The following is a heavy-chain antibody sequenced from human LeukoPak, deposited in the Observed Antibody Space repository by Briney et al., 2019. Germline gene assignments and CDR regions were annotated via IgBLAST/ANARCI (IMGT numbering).Heavy chain of an antibody. CDR1: GFAFSGFG. J-gene: IGHJ4*02. CDR3: ARAKPKNMVRGLIMRRESRYYFDY. CDR2: IYSGGST. D-gene: IGHD3-10*01. V-gene: IGHV3-53*01. Sequence: GGSLRLSCAASGFAFSGFGMSWVRQAPGKGLEWVSVIYSGGSTYYVDSVKGRFTISRDNSKSTLYIQMNSLRAEDTAVYYCARAKPKNMVRGLIMRRESRYYFDYWGQGTLVTVSS.